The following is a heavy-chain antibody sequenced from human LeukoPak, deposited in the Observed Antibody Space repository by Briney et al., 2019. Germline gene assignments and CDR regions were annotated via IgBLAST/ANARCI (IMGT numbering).Heavy chain of an antibody. CDR3: ARDFWATNYYYGMDV. CDR1: GFTFRNYA. D-gene: IGHD3-3*01. V-gene: IGHV3-23*01. Sequence: GGPLRLSCAASGFTFRNYAMAWVRQAPGKGLECVSAISGSGDSVRHADSVKGRFTISRDNSKNTLYLQMDNLRAEDTALYYCARDFWATNYYYGMDVWGQGTTVTVS. J-gene: IGHJ6*02. CDR2: ISGSGDSV.